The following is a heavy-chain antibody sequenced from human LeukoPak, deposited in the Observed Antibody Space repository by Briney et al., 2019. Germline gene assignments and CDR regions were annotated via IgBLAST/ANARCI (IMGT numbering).Heavy chain of an antibody. CDR3: ARQYQPQDNWFDP. J-gene: IGHJ5*02. V-gene: IGHV4-30-2*01. CDR2: IYHSGST. D-gene: IGHD2-2*01. Sequence: PSETLSLTCAVSGGSISSGGYSWSWIRQPPGKGLEWIGYIYHSGSTYYNPSLKSRVTISVDRSKNQFSLKLSSVTAADTAVYYCARQYQPQDNWFDPWGQGTLVTVSS. CDR1: GGSISSGGYS.